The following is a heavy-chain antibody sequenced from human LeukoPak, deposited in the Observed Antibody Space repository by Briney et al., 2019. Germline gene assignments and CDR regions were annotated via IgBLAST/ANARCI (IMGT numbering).Heavy chain of an antibody. Sequence: GRSLRLSCAASGFTFSSYGMHWVRQAPGKGLEWVAVIWYDGSNKYYADSVKGRFTISSDNSKNTLYLQMNSLRAEDTAVYYCARDGAEQEYFDYWGQGTLVTVSS. D-gene: IGHD1-14*01. J-gene: IGHJ4*02. CDR3: ARDGAEQEYFDY. CDR2: IWYDGSNK. CDR1: GFTFSSYG. V-gene: IGHV3-33*01.